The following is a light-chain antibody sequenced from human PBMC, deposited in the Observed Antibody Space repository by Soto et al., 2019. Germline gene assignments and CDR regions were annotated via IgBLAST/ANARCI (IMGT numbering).Light chain of an antibody. Sequence: EIVFTQSPCTLSLSPWERSTLSCRASQGVSSSYLAWYQRKPGQAPRLLIYGASSRATGIPDRFSGGGSGTDFTLTISRLEPEDFAVYYCQQYGSSLWTFGQGTKVDIK. CDR2: GAS. CDR3: QQYGSSLWT. J-gene: IGKJ1*01. CDR1: QGVSSSY. V-gene: IGKV3-20*01.